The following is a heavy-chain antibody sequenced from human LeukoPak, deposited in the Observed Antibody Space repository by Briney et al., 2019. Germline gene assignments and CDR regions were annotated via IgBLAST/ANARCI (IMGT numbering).Heavy chain of an antibody. CDR2: ITSDGART. J-gene: IGHJ4*02. CDR3: ARRYCTSTSCYGNTFYFDY. CDR1: GFTFSSYA. Sequence: SGGSLRLSCAASGFTFSSYAMHCVRQAPGKGLEYVSAITSDGARTYYANSVKGRFTISRDNSKNTLYLQMGGLRAEDMAVYYCARRYCTSTSCYGNTFYFDYWGQGTLVTVSS. V-gene: IGHV3-64*01. D-gene: IGHD2-2*01.